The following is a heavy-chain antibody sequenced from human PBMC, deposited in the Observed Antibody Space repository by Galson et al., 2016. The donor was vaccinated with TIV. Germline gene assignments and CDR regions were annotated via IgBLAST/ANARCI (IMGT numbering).Heavy chain of an antibody. Sequence: QSGAEVKKPGESLKISCKSSGYNFDTYWIVWVRQMPGKGLEWMGTIYPGDSDTRYSPSFQGQVTMSADKSINTAYLQWSSLKASDSAIYYCTRQSTRSFDIWGQGTLVIVSS. CDR3: TRQSTRSFDI. CDR1: GYNFDTYW. CDR2: IYPGDSDT. D-gene: IGHD5/OR15-5a*01. V-gene: IGHV5-51*01. J-gene: IGHJ3*02.